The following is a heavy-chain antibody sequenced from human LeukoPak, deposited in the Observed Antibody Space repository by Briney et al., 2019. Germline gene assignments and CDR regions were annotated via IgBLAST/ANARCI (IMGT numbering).Heavy chain of an antibody. V-gene: IGHV4-61*02. CDR3: ASSYYYGSGSYYSGSDWFDP. CDR1: GYSISSGYY. D-gene: IGHD3-10*01. CDR2: IYTSGST. J-gene: IGHJ5*02. Sequence: SETLSLTCAVSGYSISSGYYWSWIRQPAGKGLEWIGRIYTSGSTNYNPSLKSRVTISVDTSKNQFSLKLSSVTAADTAVYYCASSYYYGSGSYYSGSDWFDPWGQGTLVTVSS.